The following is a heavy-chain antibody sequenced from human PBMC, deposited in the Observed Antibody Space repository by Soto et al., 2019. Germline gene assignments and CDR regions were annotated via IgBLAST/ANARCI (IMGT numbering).Heavy chain of an antibody. CDR2: INHSGST. J-gene: IGHJ4*02. CDR1: GGSFSGYY. Sequence: SETLSLTCAVYGGSFSGYYWSWLRQPPGKGLEWIGEINHSGSTNYNPSLKSRVTISVDTSKNQFSLKLSSVTAADTAVYYCARDSYYCSSTSCSFDYWGQGTLVTVS. D-gene: IGHD2-2*01. V-gene: IGHV4-34*01. CDR3: ARDSYYCSSTSCSFDY.